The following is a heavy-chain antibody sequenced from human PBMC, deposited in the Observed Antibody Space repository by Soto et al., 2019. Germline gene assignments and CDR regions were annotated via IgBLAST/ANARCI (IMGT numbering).Heavy chain of an antibody. V-gene: IGHV3-73*01. CDR1: GFTFSGSA. J-gene: IGHJ3*02. Sequence: GGSLRLSCAASGFTFSGSAMHWVRQASGKGLEWVGRIRSKANSYATAYAASVKGRFTISRDDSKNTAYLQMNSLKTEDTAVYYCTRQGQPVTSAFDIWGQGTMVTVSS. CDR3: TRQGQPVTSAFDI. D-gene: IGHD4-4*01. CDR2: IRSKANSYAT.